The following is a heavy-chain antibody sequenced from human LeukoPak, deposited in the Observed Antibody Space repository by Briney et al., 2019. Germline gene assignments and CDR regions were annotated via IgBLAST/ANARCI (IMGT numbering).Heavy chain of an antibody. CDR1: GGSFSGYY. D-gene: IGHD3-22*01. Sequence: SETLSLTYAVYGGSFSGYYWSWIRQPPGKALEGIGEINHSGSTNYNPSRKSRVTISVDTSKNQFSPKLSSVTAADTAVYYCAGTYYYDSSGYYRFDYWGQGTLVTVSS. V-gene: IGHV4-34*01. CDR2: INHSGST. CDR3: AGTYYYDSSGYYRFDY. J-gene: IGHJ4*02.